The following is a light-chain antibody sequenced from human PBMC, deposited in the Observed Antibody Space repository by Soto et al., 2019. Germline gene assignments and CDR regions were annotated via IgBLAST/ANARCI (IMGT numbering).Light chain of an antibody. V-gene: IGKV1-5*01. CDR1: QNISIW. J-gene: IGKJ5*01. CDR3: QHYHSFSIT. CDR2: DSS. Sequence: QLTQSPSTLSSSVEDRVTITCRASQNISIWLAWYKQRPGRAPRLLIYDSSSLESGVPSTFRGSGSGTEFSLTISNLRPDDFETYYCQHYHSFSITFGQGTRLEIK.